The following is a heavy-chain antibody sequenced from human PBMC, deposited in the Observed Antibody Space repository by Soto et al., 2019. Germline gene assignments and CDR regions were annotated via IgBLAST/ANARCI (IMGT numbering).Heavy chain of an antibody. J-gene: IGHJ4*02. CDR1: GGSISSGGYY. V-gene: IGHV4-61*08. D-gene: IGHD1-26*01. Sequence: SETLSLTCTVSGGSISSGGYYWSWIRQHPGKGLEWIGYIYYSGSTNYNPSLRSRVTISVDTSKNQFSLKLGSVTAADTAVYYCAGSGSYYGDFVYWGQGTLVTVSS. CDR3: AGSGSYYGDFVY. CDR2: IYYSGST.